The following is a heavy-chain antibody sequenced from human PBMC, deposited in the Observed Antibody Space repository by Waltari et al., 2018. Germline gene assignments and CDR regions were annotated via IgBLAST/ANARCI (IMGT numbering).Heavy chain of an antibody. Sequence: QVQLQESGPGLVKPSQTLSLTCTVSGGSISSGSYYWSWIRQPAGKGLEWIGRIYTSGSTNHNPSLKSRVTISVDTSKNQFSLKLSSVTAADTAVYYCASSKTGNDAFDIWGQGTMVTVSS. CDR3: ASSKTGNDAFDI. V-gene: IGHV4-61*02. CDR2: IYTSGST. J-gene: IGHJ3*02. CDR1: GGSISSGSYY.